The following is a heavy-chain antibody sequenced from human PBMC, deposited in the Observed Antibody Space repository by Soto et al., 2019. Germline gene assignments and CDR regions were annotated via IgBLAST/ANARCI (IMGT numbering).Heavy chain of an antibody. CDR1: GYTFTDYY. V-gene: IGHV1-2*02. Sequence: ASVKVSCKATGYTFTDYYMHWVRQAPGQGLEWMGWINPNSGGTNYAQKFQGRVTMTRDTSISTAYMELNRLRSDDTAVYYCARDQSPSSGWPGMDVWGQGTTVTVSS. CDR2: INPNSGGT. D-gene: IGHD6-19*01. J-gene: IGHJ6*02. CDR3: ARDQSPSSGWPGMDV.